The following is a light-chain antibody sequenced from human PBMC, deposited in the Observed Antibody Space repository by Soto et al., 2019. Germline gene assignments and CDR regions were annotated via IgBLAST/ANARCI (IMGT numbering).Light chain of an antibody. V-gene: IGLV1-44*01. J-gene: IGLJ3*02. CDR2: NSN. CDR1: SSNIGTNT. Sequence: QSVLTQPPSTSGAPGQTVTISCSGSSSNIGTNTVNWYNELPGTAPKLLIYNSNERPSGVPDRFSGSQSGTSASLAISGLQSEDEADYYCAAWDDSLDVVVFGGGTKVTVL. CDR3: AAWDDSLDVVV.